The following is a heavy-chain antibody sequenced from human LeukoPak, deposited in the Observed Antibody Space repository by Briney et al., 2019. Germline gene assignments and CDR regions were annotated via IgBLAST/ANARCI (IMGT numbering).Heavy chain of an antibody. V-gene: IGHV3-7*01. Sequence: GGSLRLSCAASGFTFSSCWMSWVRQAPGKGLEWVANIKQDGSEKYYVDSVKGRFTISRDNAKNSLYLQMNSLRAEDTAVYYCARGFTDSSSWYALYYYYYMDVWGKGTTVTVSS. D-gene: IGHD6-13*01. J-gene: IGHJ6*03. CDR1: GFTFSSCW. CDR2: IKQDGSEK. CDR3: ARGFTDSSSWYALYYYYYMDV.